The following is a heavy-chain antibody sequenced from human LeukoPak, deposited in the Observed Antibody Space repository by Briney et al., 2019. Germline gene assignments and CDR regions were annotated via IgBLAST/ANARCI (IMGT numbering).Heavy chain of an antibody. J-gene: IGHJ4*02. CDR1: AASMSTYY. D-gene: IGHD3-10*01. CDR2: IYYSEST. V-gene: IGHV4-59*01. CDR3: ARVVYSGSWGYFDY. Sequence: PSQTLSPTCTLSAASMSTYYSSWVRQSPGKGLEWVGYIYYSESTSYNPSLRSRLTISIDTSKTQFYLKLSSVTAADTAVYYCARVVYSGSWGYFDYWGQGILVTVSS.